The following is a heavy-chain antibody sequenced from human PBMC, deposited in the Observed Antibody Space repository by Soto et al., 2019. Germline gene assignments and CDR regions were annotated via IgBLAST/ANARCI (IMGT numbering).Heavy chain of an antibody. CDR3: ARTYSSCCSPPFDYYYYMDF. CDR2: MNPNSGNT. CDR1: GYTFTSYD. J-gene: IGHJ6*03. Sequence: ASVKVSCKASGYTFTSYDINWVRQATGQGLEWMGWMNPNSGNTGHAQKFQGRVTMTRNTSISTAYMELSSLRSEDTAVYYCARTYSSCCSPPFDYYYYMDFWGQATTVTVSS. V-gene: IGHV1-8*01. D-gene: IGHD6-19*01.